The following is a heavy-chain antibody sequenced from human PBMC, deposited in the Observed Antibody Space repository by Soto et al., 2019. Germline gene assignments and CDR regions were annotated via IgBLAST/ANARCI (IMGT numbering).Heavy chain of an antibody. CDR2: ISGSGGST. Sequence: GGSLRLSCAASGFTFSSYAMSWVRQAPGKGLEWVSAISGSGGSTYYADSVKGRFTISRANSKNTLYLQMNSLRAEETAVYYCAKDYFIVVVPLGWFDPWGQGTLVTVSS. J-gene: IGHJ5*02. D-gene: IGHD2-2*01. CDR1: GFTFSSYA. CDR3: AKDYFIVVVPLGWFDP. V-gene: IGHV3-23*01.